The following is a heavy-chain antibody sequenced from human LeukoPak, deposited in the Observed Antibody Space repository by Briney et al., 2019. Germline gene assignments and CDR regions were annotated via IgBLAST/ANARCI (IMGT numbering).Heavy chain of an antibody. CDR2: ISGTGGST. Sequence: GGSLRLSCAASGFTFSTYAMTWVRQAPGKGLEWVSLISGTGGSTYYADSVKGRFTISRDNSKNTLYLQMNSLRAEDTALYYCAKDINWASFESWGQGTLVTVSS. V-gene: IGHV3-23*01. D-gene: IGHD7-27*01. J-gene: IGHJ4*02. CDR1: GFTFSTYA. CDR3: AKDINWASFES.